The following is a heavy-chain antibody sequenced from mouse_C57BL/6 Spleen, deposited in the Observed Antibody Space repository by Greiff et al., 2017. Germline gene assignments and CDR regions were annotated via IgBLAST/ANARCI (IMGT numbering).Heavy chain of an antibody. V-gene: IGHV1-50*01. CDR1: GYTFTSYW. J-gene: IGHJ3*01. CDR3: ARPYYSNYGGSAWFAY. D-gene: IGHD2-5*01. CDR2: IDPSDSYT. Sequence: QVHVKQPGAELVKPGASVKLSCKASGYTFTSYWMQWVKQRPGQGLEWIGEIDPSDSYTNYNQKFKGKATLTVDTSSSTAYMQLSSLTSEDSAVYYCARPYYSNYGGSAWFAYWGQGTLVTVSA.